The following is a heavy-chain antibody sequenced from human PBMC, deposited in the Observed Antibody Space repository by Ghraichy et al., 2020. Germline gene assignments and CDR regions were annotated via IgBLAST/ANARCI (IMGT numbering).Heavy chain of an antibody. CDR1: GFTFRIYW. Sequence: GESLNISCAASGFTFRIYWMSWGRQAPGKGLEWVANIKQDGSEKYYVDSVKGRFTISRDNARNSPYLQMNSLRAEDTAIYYCAREEPDYGDTADFWGQGTLVTVSS. CDR2: IKQDGSEK. J-gene: IGHJ4*02. CDR3: AREEPDYGDTADF. V-gene: IGHV3-7*03. D-gene: IGHD4-17*01.